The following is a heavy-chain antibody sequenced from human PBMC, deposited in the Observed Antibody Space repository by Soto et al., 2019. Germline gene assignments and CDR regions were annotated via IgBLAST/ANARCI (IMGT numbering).Heavy chain of an antibody. J-gene: IGHJ4*02. D-gene: IGHD3-22*01. CDR1: GYTFSGYP. CDR3: ARRGYDGNGSYHFDY. Sequence: ASVKGSCKAAGYTFSGYPIQWVRQAPGQGLGWMGWINPDSGGTNYAQKFQGRVTMTRETSISTAYMELSRLRSDDTAVYYCARRGYDGNGSYHFDYWGQGALVTVSS. V-gene: IGHV1-2*02. CDR2: INPDSGGT.